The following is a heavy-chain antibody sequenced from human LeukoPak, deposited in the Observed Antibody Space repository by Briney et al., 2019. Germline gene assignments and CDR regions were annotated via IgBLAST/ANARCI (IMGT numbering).Heavy chain of an antibody. CDR2: INGDGSST. Sequence: GGSLRLSCAASGFTFSSYWMHWVRQAPGKGLVWVSRINGDGSSTTYADAVKGRFTISRDNAKNTLYLQMSSLRAEDTAVHYCARRGLVPAFDIWGQGTMVTVAS. CDR1: GFTFSSYW. CDR3: ARRGLVPAFDI. V-gene: IGHV3-74*01. D-gene: IGHD2-2*01. J-gene: IGHJ3*02.